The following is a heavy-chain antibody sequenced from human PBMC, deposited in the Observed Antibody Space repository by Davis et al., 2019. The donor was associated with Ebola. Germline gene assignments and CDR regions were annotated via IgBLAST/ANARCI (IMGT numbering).Heavy chain of an antibody. CDR1: GYTFTGYY. V-gene: IGHV1-2*02. J-gene: IGHJ4*02. Sequence: ASVKVSCKASGYTFTGYYMHWVRQAPGQGLEWMGWINPNSGGTNYAQKFQGRVTMTRDTSISTAYMELRSLRSDDTAVYYCARDSPTVTTPHGFDYWGQGTLVTVSS. CDR3: ARDSPTVTTPHGFDY. D-gene: IGHD4-17*01. CDR2: INPNSGGT.